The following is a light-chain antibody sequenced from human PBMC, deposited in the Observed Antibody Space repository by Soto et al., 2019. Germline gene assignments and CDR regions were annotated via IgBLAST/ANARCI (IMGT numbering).Light chain of an antibody. CDR1: QNINNW. Sequence: DIQMTQSPSTLSASVGDRVTITCRASQNINNWLAWYQHKPGKAPKILIYDASTLESGVPSRFSGSGSGTEFTLTISSRQPDDFATYYCQQYNLAFGQGTKVDIK. CDR3: QQYNLA. J-gene: IGKJ1*01. CDR2: DAS. V-gene: IGKV1-5*01.